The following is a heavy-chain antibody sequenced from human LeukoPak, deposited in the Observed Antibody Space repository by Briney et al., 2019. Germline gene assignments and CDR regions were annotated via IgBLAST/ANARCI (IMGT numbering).Heavy chain of an antibody. V-gene: IGHV4-59*11. J-gene: IGHJ3*02. CDR3: ARWVVPAARTAGVIKDAFDI. D-gene: IGHD2-2*01. CDR1: GVSISSHY. CDR2: IYYSGST. Sequence: SETLSLTCTVSGVSISSHYWSWLRQPPGKGLEWIGYIYYSGSTNYNPSLKSRVTISVDTSKNQFSLKLSSVTAADTAVYYCARWVVPAARTAGVIKDAFDIWGQGTMVTVSS.